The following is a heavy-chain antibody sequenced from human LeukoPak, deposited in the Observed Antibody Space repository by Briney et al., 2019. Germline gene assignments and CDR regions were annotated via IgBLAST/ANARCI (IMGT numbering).Heavy chain of an antibody. D-gene: IGHD6-13*01. J-gene: IGHJ4*02. CDR2: IYTSGST. CDR1: GGSISSYY. V-gene: IGHV4-4*07. CDR3: ARDSSSWAIDY. Sequence: TPETLSLTCTLSGGSISSYYRSWIRQPAGKGLELIGRIYTSGSTTYNPSPKRRVTISVDTPPKQFSRKLSSVTAADTAVYYWARDSSSWAIDYWGQGNLVTVSS.